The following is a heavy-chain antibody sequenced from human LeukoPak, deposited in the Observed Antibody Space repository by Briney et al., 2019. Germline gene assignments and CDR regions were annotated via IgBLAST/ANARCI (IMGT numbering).Heavy chain of an antibody. CDR1: GFTFSSYE. J-gene: IGHJ4*02. CDR2: ISRSGSSI. D-gene: IGHD3-3*02. CDR3: ASEGHFYFDS. Sequence: GGSLRLSCAASGFTFSSYEMHWVRQAPGKGLESVSYISRSGSSIYYSHSVKGRFTISRDNAQKSLSLQMNSLRAEDTAVYHCASEGHFYFDSWGQGTLVTVSS. V-gene: IGHV3-48*03.